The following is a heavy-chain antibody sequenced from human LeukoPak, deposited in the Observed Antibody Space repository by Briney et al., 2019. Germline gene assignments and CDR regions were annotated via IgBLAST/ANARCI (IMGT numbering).Heavy chain of an antibody. J-gene: IGHJ5*02. Sequence: NSSETLSLTCTVSGGSINSYYWSWIRQPAGMGLEWIGRIYISGGTDYNPSLKSRLTISIDTSKNQFYLRLSSVTAADTAVYYCARVRRNSGNKYFDPWGQGTRVTVSS. CDR3: ARVRRNSGNKYFDP. CDR1: GGSINSYY. D-gene: IGHD5-12*01. CDR2: IYISGGT. V-gene: IGHV4-4*07.